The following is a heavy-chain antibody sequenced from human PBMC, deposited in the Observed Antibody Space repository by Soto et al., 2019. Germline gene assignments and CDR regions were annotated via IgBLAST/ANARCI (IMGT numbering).Heavy chain of an antibody. V-gene: IGHV4-30-2*01. CDR2: IYHSGST. Sequence: QLQLQESGSGLVKPSQTLSLTCAVSGGSISSGGYSWSWIRQPPGKGLECIGYIYHSGSTYYNPSLKSRVTISVARSKTQFSLKLSSVTAADTAVYYCDRAMTTVTTFDYRGQGTLVTVSS. CDR3: DRAMTTVTTFDY. J-gene: IGHJ4*02. D-gene: IGHD4-17*01. CDR1: GGSISSGGYS.